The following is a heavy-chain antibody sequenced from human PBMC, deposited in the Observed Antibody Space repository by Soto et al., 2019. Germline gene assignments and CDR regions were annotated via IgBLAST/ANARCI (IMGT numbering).Heavy chain of an antibody. J-gene: IGHJ6*02. Sequence: NPSETLSLTCSVSCGSVRSGNHFWNWIRQPPGRGLEWLGYMYYTGVTNYNPSLKSRVSMSVDTSKDQFSLNLTSLTAADTAVYYCARGGEPLGYYGLDVWGQGTTVTVSS. CDR3: ARGGEPLGYYGLDV. V-gene: IGHV4-61*01. CDR1: CGSVRSGNHF. CDR2: MYYTGVT.